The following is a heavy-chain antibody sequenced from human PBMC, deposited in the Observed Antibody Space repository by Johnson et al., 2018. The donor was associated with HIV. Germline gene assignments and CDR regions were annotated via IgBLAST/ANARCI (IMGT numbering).Heavy chain of an antibody. CDR2: IWYDGSNK. CDR1: GFTFSSYG. D-gene: IGHD2-15*01. Sequence: VQLVESGGGVVQPGRSLRLSCAASGFTFSSYGMHWVRQAPGQGLEWVAVIWYDGSNKYYADSVKGRFTISRDNSKNTLYLQMNSLRAEDTAVYYCATPQEGYSAFDIWGQGTMVTVSS. CDR3: ATPQEGYSAFDI. V-gene: IGHV3-30*19. J-gene: IGHJ3*02.